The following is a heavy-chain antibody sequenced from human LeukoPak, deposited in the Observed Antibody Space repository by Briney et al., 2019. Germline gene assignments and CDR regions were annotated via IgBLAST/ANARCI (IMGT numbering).Heavy chain of an antibody. J-gene: IGHJ5*02. CDR1: GYTFTSYD. V-gene: IGHV1-8*01. CDR2: MNPNSGNT. D-gene: IGHD3-10*01. Sequence: GASVKVSCTASGYTFTSYDINWVRHAPGQGLEWMGWMNPNSGNTGYAQKFQGRVTMTRDTSISTAYMELSSLRVEDTAVYYFSRGVDGSKVRGGMWWFDPWGQGTLVTVSS. CDR3: SRGVDGSKVRGGMWWFDP.